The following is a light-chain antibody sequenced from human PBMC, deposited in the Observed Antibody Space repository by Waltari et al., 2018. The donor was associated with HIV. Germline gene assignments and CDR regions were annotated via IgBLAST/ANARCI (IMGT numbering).Light chain of an antibody. CDR1: QNLFYSSNNKND. J-gene: IGKJ2*01. V-gene: IGKV4-1*01. Sequence: DIVMTQSPDPLAGFLGGSTPINCKSSQNLFYSSNNKNDLDWYQHKPGQPPQLLFYCASTRDSGVPDQFSGSGSGTNFTLTISRLQADDVAVYFCQQYSSPPPTFGQGTKLEI. CDR2: CAS. CDR3: QQYSSPPPT.